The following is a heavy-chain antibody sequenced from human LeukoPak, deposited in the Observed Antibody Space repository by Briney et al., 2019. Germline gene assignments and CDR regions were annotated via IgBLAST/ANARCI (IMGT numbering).Heavy chain of an antibody. Sequence: GGTLRLSCAASGFTFSSYGMSWVRQAPGKGLEWVSAISGSGGSTYYADSVKGRFTISRDNSKNTLYLQMNSLRAEDTAVYYCAKNVERGAYCSGGSCYPYYYYYMDVWGKGTTVTISS. CDR3: AKNVERGAYCSGGSCYPYYYYYMDV. D-gene: IGHD2-15*01. J-gene: IGHJ6*03. CDR1: GFTFSSYG. CDR2: ISGSGGST. V-gene: IGHV3-23*01.